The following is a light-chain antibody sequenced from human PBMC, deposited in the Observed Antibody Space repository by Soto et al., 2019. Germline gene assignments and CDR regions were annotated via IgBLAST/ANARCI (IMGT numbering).Light chain of an antibody. CDR2: EVS. Sequence: QSALTQPASVSGSPGKSITISCTGTSSDAGGYNYVSWYQQHPGKAPKLMIYEVSNRPSGVSNRFSGSKSGNTASLTISGLQAEDEADYYCSSYTSSSTLVFGTGTKLTVL. V-gene: IGLV2-14*01. CDR3: SSYTSSSTLV. J-gene: IGLJ1*01. CDR1: SSDAGGYNY.